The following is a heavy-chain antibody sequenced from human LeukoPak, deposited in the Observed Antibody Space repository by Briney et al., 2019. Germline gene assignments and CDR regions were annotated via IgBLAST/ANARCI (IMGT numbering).Heavy chain of an antibody. D-gene: IGHD1-26*01. J-gene: IGHJ4*02. Sequence: GGSLRLSCAASGFTFSNYWMNWVRQAPGKGLEWVANVKQDGSEKYYVDSVKGRFTISRDNAKNPLYLQMNSLRAEDTAVYYCASSHSGSYYAYFDYWGQGTLVTVSS. CDR1: GFTFSNYW. V-gene: IGHV3-7*01. CDR3: ASSHSGSYYAYFDY. CDR2: VKQDGSEK.